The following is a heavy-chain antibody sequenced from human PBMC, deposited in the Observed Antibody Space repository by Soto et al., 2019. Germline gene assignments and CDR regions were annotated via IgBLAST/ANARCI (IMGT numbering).Heavy chain of an antibody. CDR2: IYYSGST. V-gene: IGHV4-31*03. CDR3: ARKRRAAAGSLFGY. D-gene: IGHD6-13*01. J-gene: IGHJ4*02. Sequence: QVQLQESGPGLVKPSQTLSLTCTVSGGSISSGGYYWSWIRQHPGKGLEWIGYIYYSGSTYYNPSLKSRVTMSVDTSKNHFSLKLSSVTAADAAVYYCARKRRAAAGSLFGYWGQGTLVTVSS. CDR1: GGSISSGGYY.